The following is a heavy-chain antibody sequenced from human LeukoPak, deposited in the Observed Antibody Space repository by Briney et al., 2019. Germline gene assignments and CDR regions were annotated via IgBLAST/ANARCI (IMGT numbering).Heavy chain of an antibody. CDR3: ARGQRIAAAGSRWFDP. CDR1: GGSFSGYY. Sequence: SETLSLTCAVYGGSFSGYYWSWIRQPPGKGLEWIGKINHSGSTNYNPSLKSRVTISVDTSKNQFSLKLSSVTAADTAVYYCARGQRIAAAGSRWFDPWGQGTLVTVSS. V-gene: IGHV4-34*01. CDR2: INHSGST. J-gene: IGHJ5*02. D-gene: IGHD6-13*01.